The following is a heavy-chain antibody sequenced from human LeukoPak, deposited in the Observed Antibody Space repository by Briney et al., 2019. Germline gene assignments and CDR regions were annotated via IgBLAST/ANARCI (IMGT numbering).Heavy chain of an antibody. V-gene: IGHV3-15*01. D-gene: IGHD6-19*01. Sequence: GGSLRLSCAASGFSFSHAWMTWVRQAPGKGLEWIGRIQSETDGGTTDYAAPVKGGFTISRDDSKNMLYLQMNSLKNEDTAVYYCTTSPQWLENWGQGTLVTVSP. CDR3: TTSPQWLEN. CDR1: GFSFSHAW. CDR2: IQSETDGGTT. J-gene: IGHJ4*02.